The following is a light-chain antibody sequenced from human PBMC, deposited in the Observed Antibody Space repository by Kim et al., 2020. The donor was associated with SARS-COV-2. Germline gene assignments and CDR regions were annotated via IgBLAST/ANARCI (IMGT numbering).Light chain of an antibody. V-gene: IGLV1-44*01. CDR2: SNN. J-gene: IGLJ1*01. CDR3: AAWDDSLNGPV. Sequence: QSVLTQPPSASGTPGQRVTISCSGSSSNIGSNTVNWYQQLPGTAPKLLIYSNNQGPSGVPDRFSGSKSGTSASLAISGLQSEDEADYYCAAWDDSLNGPVFGTGTKVTVL. CDR1: SSNIGSNT.